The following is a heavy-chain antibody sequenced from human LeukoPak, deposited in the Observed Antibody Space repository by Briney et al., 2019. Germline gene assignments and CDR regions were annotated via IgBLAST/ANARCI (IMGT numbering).Heavy chain of an antibody. J-gene: IGHJ5*02. CDR2: INHSGST. CDR3: SGCRVDQQLVNWGDP. D-gene: IGHD6-13*01. V-gene: IGHV4-34*01. CDR1: VGSITSYY. Sequence: PSETLSLTCTVSVGSITSYYWSWLRQPPGKGLEWIGEINHSGSTNYNPSLKSRVTISVDTSKNQFSLKLSSVTAEDTAVYYCSGCRVDQQLVNWGDPWGQGTLVTVSS.